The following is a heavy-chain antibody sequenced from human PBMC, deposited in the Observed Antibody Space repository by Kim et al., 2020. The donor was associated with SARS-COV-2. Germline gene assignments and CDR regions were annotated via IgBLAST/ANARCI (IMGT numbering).Heavy chain of an antibody. V-gene: IGHV4-4*07. J-gene: IGHJ3*02. CDR2: IYTSGST. CDR3: ATSRSSRPYDAFYI. CDR1: GGSISSYY. Sequence: SETLSLTCTVSGGSISSYYWSWIRQPAGKGLEWIGRIYTSGSTNYNPSLKSRVTMSVDTSKNQFSLKLSSVTAADTAVYYCATSRSSRPYDAFYIWGQGTMVTVSS. D-gene: IGHD6-13*01.